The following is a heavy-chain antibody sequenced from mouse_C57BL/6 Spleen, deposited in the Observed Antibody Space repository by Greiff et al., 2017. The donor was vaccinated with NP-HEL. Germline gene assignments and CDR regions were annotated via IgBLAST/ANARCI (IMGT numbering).Heavy chain of an antibody. CDR2: ISSGGDYI. CDR1: GFTFSSYA. V-gene: IGHV5-9-1*02. D-gene: IGHD1-1*01. J-gene: IGHJ4*01. CDR3: TREGVYYYGSSDAMDY. Sequence: EVQRVESGEGLVKPGGSLKLSCAASGFTFSSYAMSWVRQTPEKRLEWVAYISSGGDYIYYADTVKGRFTISRDNARNTLYLQMSSLKSEDTAMYYCTREGVYYYGSSDAMDYWGQGTSVTVSS.